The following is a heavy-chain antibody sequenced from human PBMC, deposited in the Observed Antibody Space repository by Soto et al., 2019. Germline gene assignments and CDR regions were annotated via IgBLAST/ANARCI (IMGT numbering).Heavy chain of an antibody. CDR1: GVSISSGGYY. D-gene: IGHD4-17*01. J-gene: IGHJ4*02. Sequence: SETLSLTCTVSGVSISSGGYYWGWIRQHPGKGLEWIGNIYHSGRTYYNPSLKSRVIMSVDTSKNHFSLNLNSVTAADTAMYFCAGVIGGDSEYYFDYWGQGTLVTVSS. V-gene: IGHV4-31*03. CDR2: IYHSGRT. CDR3: AGVIGGDSEYYFDY.